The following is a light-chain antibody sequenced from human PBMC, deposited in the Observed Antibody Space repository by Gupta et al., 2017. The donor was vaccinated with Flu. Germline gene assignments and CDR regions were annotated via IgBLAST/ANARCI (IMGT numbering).Light chain of an antibody. J-gene: IGLJ2*01. CDR2: VVS. Sequence: QSALTQPASVSGSPGQSITISCTGTNSDIGNYNYVSWYQQYPGKAPKLIIYVVSNRPSGVSNRFSGSKSGNTASLTISGLQAEDEAYYYCSSYINRSTFDVLFGGGTKVTVL. CDR1: NSDIGNYNY. CDR3: SSYINRSTFDVL. V-gene: IGLV2-14*01.